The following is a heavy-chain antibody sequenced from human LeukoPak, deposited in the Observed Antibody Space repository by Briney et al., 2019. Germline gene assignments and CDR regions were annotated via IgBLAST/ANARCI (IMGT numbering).Heavy chain of an antibody. CDR2: ISGSDAST. CDR1: GFTFTTYS. V-gene: IGHV3-23*01. Sequence: PGGSLRLSCAASGFTFTTYSMNWVRQAPGKGPEWVSTISGSDASTYYADSVKGRFTISRDNSKSTLSLQMNSLRVDDTAVYHCAKAGCSSATCYKNYWGQGTLVTVSA. CDR3: AKAGCSSATCYKNY. D-gene: IGHD2-2*02. J-gene: IGHJ4*02.